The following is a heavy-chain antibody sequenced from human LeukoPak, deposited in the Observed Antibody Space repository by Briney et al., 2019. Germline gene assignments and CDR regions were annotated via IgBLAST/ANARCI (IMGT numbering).Heavy chain of an antibody. CDR3: ARAGWELAYCGGDCSRNFDY. Sequence: GGSLRLSCAASGFTFSSYPMNWVRQAPGKGLEWVSYISSSGSTIYYADSVKGRFTISRDNAKNSLYLQMNSLRAEDTAVYYCARAGWELAYCGGDCSRNFDYWGQGTLVTVSS. CDR2: ISSSGSTI. CDR1: GFTFSSYP. J-gene: IGHJ4*02. D-gene: IGHD2-21*02. V-gene: IGHV3-48*04.